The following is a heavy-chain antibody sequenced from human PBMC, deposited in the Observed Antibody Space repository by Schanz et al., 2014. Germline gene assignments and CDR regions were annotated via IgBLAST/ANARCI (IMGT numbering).Heavy chain of an antibody. CDR2: IKPDGSEK. Sequence: EVQLVESGGGLVQPGGSLRLSCAASGFTFRTYSMNWVRQAPGKGLEWVAKIKPDGSEKLYVDSVKGRFTISRDNAKNSLYLQMNSLRAEDTAVYYCARDKGGYYPFDYWGRGTLVTVSS. CDR1: GFTFRTYS. D-gene: IGHD3-3*01. V-gene: IGHV3-7*01. CDR3: ARDKGGYYPFDY. J-gene: IGHJ4*02.